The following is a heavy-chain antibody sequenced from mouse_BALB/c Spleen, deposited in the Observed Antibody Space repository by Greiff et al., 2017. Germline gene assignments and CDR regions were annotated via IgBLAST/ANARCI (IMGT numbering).Heavy chain of an antibody. Sequence: VQLQQSGPSLVQPSQSLSITCTVSGFSLTSYGVHWVRQSPGKGLEWLGVIWRGGSTDYNAAFMSRLSITKDNSKSQVFFKMNSLQADDTAIYYCAKTRGVVADWYFDVWGAGTTVTVSS. CDR1: GFSLTSYG. J-gene: IGHJ1*01. D-gene: IGHD1-1*01. CDR3: AKTRGVVADWYFDV. CDR2: IWRGGST. V-gene: IGHV2-5-1*01.